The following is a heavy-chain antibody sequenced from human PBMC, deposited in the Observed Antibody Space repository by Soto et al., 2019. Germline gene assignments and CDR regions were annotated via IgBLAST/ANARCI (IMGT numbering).Heavy chain of an antibody. Sequence: GGALRLSCAASGFTFSSYWMHWVRQAPGKGLVWVSRISIDGSRTNYADSVKGRFTISRDNAKNTLNLQMNGLRAEDTAVYYCAKDGQSGFWSGYYLDVWGQGTSVTVSS. D-gene: IGHD3-3*01. CDR2: ISIDGSRT. CDR3: AKDGQSGFWSGYYLDV. J-gene: IGHJ6*02. V-gene: IGHV3-74*01. CDR1: GFTFSSYW.